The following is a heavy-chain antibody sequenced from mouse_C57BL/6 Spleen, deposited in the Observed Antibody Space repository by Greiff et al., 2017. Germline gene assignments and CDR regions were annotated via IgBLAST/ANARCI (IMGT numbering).Heavy chain of an antibody. J-gene: IGHJ3*01. CDR1: GFNIKDYY. Sequence: VQLQQSGAELVRPGASVKLSCTASGFNIKDYYMHWVKQRPEQGLEWIGRIDPEDGDTEYAPKFQGKATMTADTSSNTAYLQLSSLTSEDTAVYYCTTGDGSSPAWFAYWGQGTLVTVFA. V-gene: IGHV14-1*01. CDR3: TTGDGSSPAWFAY. D-gene: IGHD1-1*01. CDR2: IDPEDGDT.